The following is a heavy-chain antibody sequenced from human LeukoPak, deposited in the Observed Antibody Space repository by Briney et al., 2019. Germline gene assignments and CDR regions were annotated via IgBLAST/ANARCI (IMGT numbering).Heavy chain of an antibody. Sequence: QAGGSLRLSCAASGFTFSSYGMHWARQAPGKGLEWVAFIRYDGSNKYYADSVKGRFTISRDNSKNTLYLQMNSLRAEDTAVYYCAKCSSTSCYEWGQGTMVTVSS. CDR1: GFTFSSYG. CDR3: AKCSSTSCYE. D-gene: IGHD2-2*01. V-gene: IGHV3-30*02. CDR2: IRYDGSNK. J-gene: IGHJ3*01.